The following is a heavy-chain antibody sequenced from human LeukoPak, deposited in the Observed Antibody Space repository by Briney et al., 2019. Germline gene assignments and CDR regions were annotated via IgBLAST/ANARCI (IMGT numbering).Heavy chain of an antibody. J-gene: IGHJ4*02. D-gene: IGHD3-22*01. Sequence: GGSLRLSCAASGFTFSSYSMNWVRQAPGKGLEWVSYISSSSSTIYYADSVKGRFTIPRDNAKNSLYLQMNSLRAEDTAVYYCAKDLKPTYYYDSSGYSPFDYWGQGTLVTVSS. V-gene: IGHV3-48*04. CDR1: GFTFSSYS. CDR3: AKDLKPTYYYDSSGYSPFDY. CDR2: ISSSSSTI.